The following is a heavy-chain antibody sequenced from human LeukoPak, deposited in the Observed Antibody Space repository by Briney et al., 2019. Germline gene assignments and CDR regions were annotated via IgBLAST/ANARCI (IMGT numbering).Heavy chain of an antibody. V-gene: IGHV1-18*01. CDR1: GYTFTSYG. Sequence: GASVKVSCKASGYTFTSYGISWVRQAPGQGLEWMGWISAYNGNTNYAQKLQGRVTMTTDTSTSTAYMELRSLRSDDTAVYYCARENYYDSSGSLDYWGQGTLVTVSS. D-gene: IGHD3-22*01. CDR3: ARENYYDSSGSLDY. J-gene: IGHJ4*02. CDR2: ISAYNGNT.